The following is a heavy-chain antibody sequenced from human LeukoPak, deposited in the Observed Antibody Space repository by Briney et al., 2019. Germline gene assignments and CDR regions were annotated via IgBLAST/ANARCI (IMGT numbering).Heavy chain of an antibody. CDR1: GFTFSDFY. V-gene: IGHV3-11*06. CDR2: ISSSSTDT. D-gene: IGHD3-10*01. Sequence: GGSLRLSCAASGFTFSDFYMSWIRQAPGKGLEWLSDISSSSTDTNYADSVKGRFTISRDNAKNSLFLQLDSLRAEDTAVYYCARKTYYYDSGSYSKSYYCDYWGQGTLVTVSS. CDR3: ARKTYYYDSGSYSKSYYCDY. J-gene: IGHJ4*02.